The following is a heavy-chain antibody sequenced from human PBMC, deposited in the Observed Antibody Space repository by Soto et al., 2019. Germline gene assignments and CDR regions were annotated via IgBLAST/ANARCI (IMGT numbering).Heavy chain of an antibody. J-gene: IGHJ6*02. CDR2: ISWNSAST. V-gene: IGHV3-9*01. D-gene: IGHD5-18*01. Sequence: EVQLVESGGGLVEPGKSLRLCCVVSGFTYEDFAMHWVRQAPGKGLEWVSGISWNSASTGYADSVTGRFTISRDNAKNSLYLQMRNLTGDDTAMYYCVKDFRRYTNGLDVWGPGTSVTVSS. CDR3: VKDFRRYTNGLDV. CDR1: GFTYEDFA.